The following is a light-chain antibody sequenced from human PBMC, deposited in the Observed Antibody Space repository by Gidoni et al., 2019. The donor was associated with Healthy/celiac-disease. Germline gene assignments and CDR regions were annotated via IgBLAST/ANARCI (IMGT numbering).Light chain of an antibody. Sequence: DIQMTQYPSSLSASVGDRVTITCRASQSISSYVNWYQQKPGKAPKLLIYAASSLQSGVPSRFSGSGSGTDFTLTISSLQPEDFATYYCQQSYSTPRLTFGGGTKVEIK. J-gene: IGKJ4*01. CDR2: AAS. CDR3: QQSYSTPRLT. CDR1: QSISSY. V-gene: IGKV1-39*01.